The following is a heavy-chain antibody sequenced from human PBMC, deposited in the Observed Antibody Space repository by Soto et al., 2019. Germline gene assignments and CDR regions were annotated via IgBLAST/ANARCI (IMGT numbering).Heavy chain of an antibody. Sequence: PSDTLSLTCTVSGGSISSGCYYWSWIRQHPGKGLEWIGYIYYSGSTYYNPSLKSRVTISVDTSKNQFSLKLSSVTAADTAVYYCARDQGSSSWYEGLDVWGQGTTVTVS. CDR3: ARDQGSSSWYEGLDV. V-gene: IGHV4-31*03. CDR1: GGSISSGCYY. J-gene: IGHJ6*02. CDR2: IYYSGST. D-gene: IGHD6-13*01.